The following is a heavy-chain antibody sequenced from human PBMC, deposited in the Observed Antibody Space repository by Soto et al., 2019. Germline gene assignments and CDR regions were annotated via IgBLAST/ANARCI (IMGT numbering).Heavy chain of an antibody. D-gene: IGHD3-22*01. CDR1: GFTFSSYG. Sequence: QVQLVESGGGVVQPGRSLRLSCAASGFTFSSYGMHWVRQAPGKGLEWVAVISYDGSNKYYADSVKGRFTISRDNSKNTLYLQMNSLRAEDTAVYYCARDPSYDSSGYRYYFDYWGQGTLVTVSS. V-gene: IGHV3-30*03. CDR2: ISYDGSNK. CDR3: ARDPSYDSSGYRYYFDY. J-gene: IGHJ4*02.